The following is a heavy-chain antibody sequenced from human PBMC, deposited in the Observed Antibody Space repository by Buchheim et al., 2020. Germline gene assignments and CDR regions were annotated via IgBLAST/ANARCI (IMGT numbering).Heavy chain of an antibody. Sequence: QVQLVQSGAEVKKPGASVKVSCKASGYTLTSYDINWVRQATGEGLEWMGWMNPNSGNTGYAQKFQGRVTMTRNTSIRTAYMELSSLRSADTAVYYCARGRYYDFWSGYSGGYYGMDIWGQGTT. J-gene: IGHJ6*02. D-gene: IGHD3-3*01. CDR1: GYTLTSYD. CDR3: ARGRYYDFWSGYSGGYYGMDI. CDR2: MNPNSGNT. V-gene: IGHV1-8*01.